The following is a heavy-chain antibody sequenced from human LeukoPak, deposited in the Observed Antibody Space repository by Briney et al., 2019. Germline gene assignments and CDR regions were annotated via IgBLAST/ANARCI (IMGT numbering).Heavy chain of an antibody. CDR2: IYYSGST. V-gene: IGHV4-39*07. Sequence: PSETLSLTCTVSGGSISSSSYYWGWIRQPPGKGLEWIGSIYYSGSTYYNPSLKSRVTISVDTSKNQFSLKLSSVTAADTAVYYCARVRGQYYDFWSGYHDFNWFDPWGQGTLVTVSS. J-gene: IGHJ5*02. D-gene: IGHD3-3*01. CDR3: ARVRGQYYDFWSGYHDFNWFDP. CDR1: GGSISSSSYY.